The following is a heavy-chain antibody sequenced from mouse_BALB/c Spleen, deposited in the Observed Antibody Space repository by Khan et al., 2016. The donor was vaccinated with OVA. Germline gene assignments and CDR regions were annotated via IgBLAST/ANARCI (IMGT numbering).Heavy chain of an antibody. J-gene: IGHJ2*01. CDR2: ISYSGVT. V-gene: IGHV3-2*02. Sequence: VQLKQSGPGLVKPSQSLSLTCTVTGYSITSGYAWNWIRQFPGNKLEWMGYISYSGVTSYTPSLKSRISITRDTSKNQFFLQLNSVTTEDTATYYCARGNYYGYYFDYWGQGTTRTVSS. CDR3: ARGNYYGYYFDY. D-gene: IGHD1-1*01. CDR1: GYSITSGYA.